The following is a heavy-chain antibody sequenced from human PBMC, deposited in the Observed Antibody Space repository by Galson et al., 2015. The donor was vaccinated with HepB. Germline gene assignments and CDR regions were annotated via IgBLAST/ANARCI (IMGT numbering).Heavy chain of an antibody. D-gene: IGHD3-10*01. J-gene: IGHJ4*02. V-gene: IGHV3-23*01. CDR2: ISDSGGKT. CDR1: GFIFGGYD. CDR3: AKSGSYYRHLDS. Sequence: SLRLSCATSGFIFGGYDMSWVRQAPGKGLEWVSRISDSGGKTDYADPVKGRFTMSRDNSKSTVHLQMRSLSADDTATYYCAKSGSYYRHLDSWGQGTLVVVSS.